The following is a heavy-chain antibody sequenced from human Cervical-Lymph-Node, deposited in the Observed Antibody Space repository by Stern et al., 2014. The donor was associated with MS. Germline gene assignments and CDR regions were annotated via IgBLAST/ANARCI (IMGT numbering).Heavy chain of an antibody. CDR1: GYTLSEIS. Sequence: QVQLGQSGAEVKKPGASVKVSCKVSGYTLSEISKHWVRQAPGKGLEWMGGFDPEHGETRYAQKFQGRVTMAEDRSTDTAYMELSSLRSEDTAVYYCATHRGRVTYYYGMDVWGQGTTVTVSS. CDR3: ATHRGRVTYYYGMDV. V-gene: IGHV1-24*01. J-gene: IGHJ6*02. CDR2: FDPEHGET. D-gene: IGHD2-21*02.